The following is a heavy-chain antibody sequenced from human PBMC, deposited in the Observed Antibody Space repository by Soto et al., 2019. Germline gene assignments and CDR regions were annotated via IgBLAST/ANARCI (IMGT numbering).Heavy chain of an antibody. J-gene: IGHJ2*01. V-gene: IGHV4-4*02. D-gene: IGHD4-17*01. CDR3: AREVDDYGDYVGHSSGYFDL. CDR2: IYHSGST. Sequence: QVQLQESGPGLVKPSGTLSLTCAVSSGSISSSNWWSWVRQPPGKGLEWIGEIYHSGSTNYNPSLKSRVTISVDKSKNQFSLKLSSVTAADTAVYYCAREVDDYGDYVGHSSGYFDLWGRGTLVTVSS. CDR1: SGSISSSNW.